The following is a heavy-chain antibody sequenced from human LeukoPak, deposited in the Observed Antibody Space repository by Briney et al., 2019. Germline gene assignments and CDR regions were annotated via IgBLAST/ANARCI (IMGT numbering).Heavy chain of an antibody. Sequence: SETLSLTCTISGYSISSGYYWGWIRQPLGKGLEWIGSIYHSGSTHYNPSLKSQVTISLDTSENQFSLKLSSVTAADTAVYYCARDLYSSGWGYFDYWGQGTLVTVSS. CDR2: IYHSGST. J-gene: IGHJ4*02. CDR1: GYSISSGYY. D-gene: IGHD6-19*01. V-gene: IGHV4-38-2*02. CDR3: ARDLYSSGWGYFDY.